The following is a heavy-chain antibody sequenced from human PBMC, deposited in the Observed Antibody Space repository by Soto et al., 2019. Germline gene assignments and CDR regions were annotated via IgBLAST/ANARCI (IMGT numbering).Heavy chain of an antibody. CDR1: EGTFNSYA. V-gene: IGHV1-69*01. Sequence: QAQVVQSGAEVRKPWSSVQLSCKASEGTFNSYAIDWVRQAPGQGLEWMGGIIPYYNTLNYAQKFQDRVTITADDSTTTVYMELSSLRSDDTAVYFCASGAIRWYPYFFDAWAQGTLVTVSS. CDR3: ASGAIRWYPYFFDA. J-gene: IGHJ4*02. CDR2: IIPYYNTL. D-gene: IGHD6-13*01.